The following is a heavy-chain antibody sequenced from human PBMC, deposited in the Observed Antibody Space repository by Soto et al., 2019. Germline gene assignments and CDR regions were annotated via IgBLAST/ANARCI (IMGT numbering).Heavy chain of an antibody. CDR2: ISYDGSDK. V-gene: IGHV3-30-3*01. J-gene: IGHJ6*02. CDR1: GFTFSSYG. Sequence: PGGSLRLSCAASGFTFSSYGMHWVRQAPGKGLEWVAVISYDGSDKYYADSVKGRFTISGDNSKNTLFLQMSSLRPEDTAVYYCARVPNTSISYYYGMDVWGQGTTVTVSS. D-gene: IGHD2-2*01. CDR3: ARVPNTSISYYYGMDV.